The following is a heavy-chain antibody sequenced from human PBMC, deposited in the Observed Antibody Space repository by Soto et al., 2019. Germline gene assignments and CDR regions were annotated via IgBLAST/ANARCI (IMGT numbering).Heavy chain of an antibody. J-gene: IGHJ6*02. CDR3: ARDSFVVPAAMLQSQYYYGMDV. CDR1: GFTFSSYG. V-gene: IGHV3-33*01. CDR2: IWYDGSNK. D-gene: IGHD2-2*01. Sequence: QVQLVESGGGVVQPGRSLRLSCAASGFTFSSYGMHWVRQAPGKGLEWVAVIWYDGSNKYYADSVKGRFTISRDNSKNTLCLQMNSLRAADTAVYCCARDSFVVPAAMLQSQYYYGMDVWGQGTTVTVSS.